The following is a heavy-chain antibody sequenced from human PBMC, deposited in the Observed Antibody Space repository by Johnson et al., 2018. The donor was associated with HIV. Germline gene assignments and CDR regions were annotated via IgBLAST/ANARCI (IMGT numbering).Heavy chain of an antibody. CDR3: ARGSYYDSSGDAFDI. J-gene: IGHJ3*02. CDR1: GFTFSDSY. D-gene: IGHD3-22*01. CDR2: ITWDGGST. V-gene: IGHV3-66*02. Sequence: VQLVESGGGLVKPGGSLRLSCAASGFTFSDSYMNWIRQAPGKGLEWVSLITWDGGSTYYADSVKGRFTISRDNSKNTLYLQMNSLRAEDTAVYYCARGSYYDSSGDAFDIWGQGTMVTVSS.